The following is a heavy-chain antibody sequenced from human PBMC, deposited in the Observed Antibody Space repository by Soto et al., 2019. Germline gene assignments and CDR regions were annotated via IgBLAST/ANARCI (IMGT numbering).Heavy chain of an antibody. CDR3: ARNVHDYQIFDP. Sequence: QLQLQESGPGLVKPSETLSLTCTVSGGSISSSSYYWGWIRQPPGKGLEWIGRIYYSGRTYYNPSLNSRDTISLDTSKHQFSLKLSSVTAADTAVYYCARNVHDYQIFDPWGQGTLVTVSA. D-gene: IGHD4-17*01. CDR2: IYYSGRT. J-gene: IGHJ5*02. V-gene: IGHV4-39*01. CDR1: GGSISSSSYY.